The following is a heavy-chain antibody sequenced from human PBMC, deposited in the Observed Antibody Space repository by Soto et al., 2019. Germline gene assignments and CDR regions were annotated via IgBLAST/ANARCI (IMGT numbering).Heavy chain of an antibody. D-gene: IGHD5-12*01. J-gene: IGHJ4*02. V-gene: IGHV3-23*01. Sequence: ESGGGLVQPGGSLRLSCAASGFTFSSYAMTWVRQAPGKGLEWVSGISGSGGSTHYADSVKGRFTISRDNSKNTLYLQMNSLRAEDTAVYYCAKDLMVATTPGDWGQGTLVTVSS. CDR1: GFTFSSYA. CDR3: AKDLMVATTPGD. CDR2: ISGSGGST.